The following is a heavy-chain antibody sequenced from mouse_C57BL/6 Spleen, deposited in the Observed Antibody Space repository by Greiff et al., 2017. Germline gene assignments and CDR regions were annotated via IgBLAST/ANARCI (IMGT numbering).Heavy chain of an antibody. J-gene: IGHJ4*01. CDR1: GFTFSDFY. CDR2: SRNKANDYTT. CDR3: ARDAQDGYSPDAMDY. V-gene: IGHV7-1*01. Sequence: EVKLVESGGGLVQSGRSLRLSCATSGFTFSDFYMEWVRQAPGKGLEWIAASRNKANDYTTEYSASVKGRFIVSRDTSQSILYLQMNALRAEDTAMYYCARDAQDGYSPDAMDYWGQGTSVTVSS. D-gene: IGHD2-3*01.